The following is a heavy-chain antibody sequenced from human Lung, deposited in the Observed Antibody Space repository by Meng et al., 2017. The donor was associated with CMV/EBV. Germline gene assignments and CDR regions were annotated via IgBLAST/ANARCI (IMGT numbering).Heavy chain of an antibody. CDR3: ARVLTAHHYYGMDV. V-gene: IGHV3-53*01. CDR1: GFTVSSNS. J-gene: IGHJ6*02. D-gene: IGHD5-18*01. CDR2: IYSGGGT. Sequence: GGSLRLXXAASGFTVSSNSMNWVRQAPGKGLEWVSLIYSGGGTYYADSVKGRFTISRDNFKNTLYLQMNSLRAEDTAVYYCARVLTAHHYYGMDVWGQGPTVTVSS.